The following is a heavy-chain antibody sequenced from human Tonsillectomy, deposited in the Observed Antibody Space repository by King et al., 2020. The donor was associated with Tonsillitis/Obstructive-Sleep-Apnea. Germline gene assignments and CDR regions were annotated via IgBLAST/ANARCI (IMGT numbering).Heavy chain of an antibody. J-gene: IGHJ5*02. V-gene: IGHV5-51*01. D-gene: IGHD2-2*01. Sequence: QLVQSGAEVKKPGESLKISCKGSGYSFTSYWIGWVRQMPGKGLEWMGIIYPVDSVTRYSPSFQGQVTISADKSISTAYLQWSSLKASDTAMYYCARGGAIVVVPAAIFSWFDPWGQGTLVTVSS. CDR2: IYPVDSVT. CDR3: ARGGAIVVVPAAIFSWFDP. CDR1: GYSFTSYW.